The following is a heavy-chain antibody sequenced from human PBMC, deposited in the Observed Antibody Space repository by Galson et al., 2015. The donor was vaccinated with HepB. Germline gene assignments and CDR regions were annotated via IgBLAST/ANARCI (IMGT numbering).Heavy chain of an antibody. V-gene: IGHV5-51*01. CDR2: IYPGDSDT. J-gene: IGHJ4*02. CDR1: GYSFTSYW. Sequence: QSGAEVKKPGESLKISCTGSGYSFTSYWIGWVRQMPGKGLEWMGIIYPGDSDTRYSPSFQGQVTISADKSISTAYLQWSSLKASDTAMYYCARHGRGAAAGSHSDYWGQGTLVTVSS. CDR3: ARHGRGAAAGSHSDY. D-gene: IGHD6-13*01.